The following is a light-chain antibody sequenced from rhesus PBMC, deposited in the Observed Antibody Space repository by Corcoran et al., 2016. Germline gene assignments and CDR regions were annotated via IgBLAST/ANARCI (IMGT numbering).Light chain of an antibody. CDR1: NIASIN. J-gene: IGLJ1*01. CDR2: SDY. Sequence: SYDLTPSPSVSAASGQTARLTCGGDNIASINVHWYQQRPATAPVLIIFSDYRRPSGIPERFSGSNSGNTATLTINRVEAGDEADYYCQVWDSSSKSYIFGAGTRLTVL. V-gene: IGLV3-25*02. CDR3: QVWDSSSKSYI.